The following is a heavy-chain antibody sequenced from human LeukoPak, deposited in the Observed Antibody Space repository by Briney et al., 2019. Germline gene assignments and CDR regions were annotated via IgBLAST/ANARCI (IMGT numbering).Heavy chain of an antibody. CDR3: ARTSYYGSGSYYNLVFDY. CDR2: IKHDGSER. V-gene: IGHV3-7*03. Sequence: GGSLRLSCAASGFTFISYAMTWVRQAPGKGLEWVANIKHDGSERDYVDSVKGRFTISRDNAKNSLYLQMNSLRAEDTALYYCARTSYYGSGSYYNLVFDYWGQGTLVTVSS. J-gene: IGHJ4*02. D-gene: IGHD3-10*01. CDR1: GFTFISYA.